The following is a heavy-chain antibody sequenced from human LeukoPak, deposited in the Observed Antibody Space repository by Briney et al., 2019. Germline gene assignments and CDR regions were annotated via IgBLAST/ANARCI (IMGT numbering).Heavy chain of an antibody. Sequence: PGGSLRLSCAASEFTSTSYGMSWVRQAPGKGLEWVSAISGSGGSTYYADSVKGRFTISRDNSKNTLYLQMNSLRAEDTAVYYCAKASMIVVVFFDYWGQGTLVTVSS. CDR3: AKASMIVVVFFDY. CDR1: EFTSTSYG. D-gene: IGHD3-22*01. V-gene: IGHV3-23*01. J-gene: IGHJ4*02. CDR2: ISGSGGST.